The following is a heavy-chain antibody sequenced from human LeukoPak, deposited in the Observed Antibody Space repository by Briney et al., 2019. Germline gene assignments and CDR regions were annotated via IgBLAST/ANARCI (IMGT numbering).Heavy chain of an antibody. Sequence: ASVKVSCKVSGYTLTELSMHWVRQAPGKGLEWMGGFDPEDGETIYAQKFQGRVTMTEDTSTDTAYMELSSLRSENTAVYYCATPIVGGLYFDYWGQGTLVTVSS. J-gene: IGHJ4*02. V-gene: IGHV1-24*01. CDR2: FDPEDGET. CDR3: ATPIVGGLYFDY. D-gene: IGHD1-26*01. CDR1: GYTLTELS.